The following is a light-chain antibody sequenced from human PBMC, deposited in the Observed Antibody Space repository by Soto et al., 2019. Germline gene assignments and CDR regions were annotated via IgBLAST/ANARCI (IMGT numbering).Light chain of an antibody. J-gene: IGKJ1*01. Sequence: ENVLTQSPGTLSLSPGEEATLSCRANQSVNNNHLAWYQQTPGQPPRLLIYGASTRATGIPDRFSGRGSGTDFTLAIRSLEPEDFSVYYCQQYATSPRTFGQGTKVDIK. CDR2: GAS. V-gene: IGKV3-20*01. CDR3: QQYATSPRT. CDR1: QSVNNNH.